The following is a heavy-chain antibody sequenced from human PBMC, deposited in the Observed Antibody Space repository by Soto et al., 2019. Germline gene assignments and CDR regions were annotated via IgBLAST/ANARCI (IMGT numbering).Heavy chain of an antibody. CDR2: IIPILGIA. V-gene: IGHV1-69*02. CDR3: ARVPFYYGSVNNWFDP. J-gene: IGHJ5*02. Sequence: SVKVSCKASGGTFSSYTISWVRQAPGQGLEWMGRIIPILGIANYAQKFQGRVTITTDTSTSTAYMELRSLRSDDTAVHYCARVPFYYGSVNNWFDPPAQGTPVTVS. CDR1: GGTFSSYT. D-gene: IGHD3-10*01.